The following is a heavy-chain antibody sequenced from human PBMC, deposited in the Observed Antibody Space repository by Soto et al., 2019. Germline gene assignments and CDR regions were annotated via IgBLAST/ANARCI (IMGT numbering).Heavy chain of an antibody. J-gene: IGHJ4*02. Sequence: PGGSLRLSCAASGFTFSSYAMSWVRQAPGKGLEWVSAISGSGGSTYYADSVKGRFTISRDNSKNTLYLQMNSLRAEDTAAYYCAKTPVRSLGIYYFDYWGQGTLVTVSS. CDR1: GFTFSSYA. CDR2: ISGSGGST. D-gene: IGHD3-3*01. V-gene: IGHV3-23*01. CDR3: AKTPVRSLGIYYFDY.